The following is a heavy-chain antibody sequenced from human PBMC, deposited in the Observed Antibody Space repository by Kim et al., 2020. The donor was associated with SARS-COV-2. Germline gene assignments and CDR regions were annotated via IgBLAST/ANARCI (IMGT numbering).Heavy chain of an antibody. CDR1: GGSISSSNW. J-gene: IGHJ4*02. V-gene: IGHV4-4*02. D-gene: IGHD6-19*01. CDR3: ARLYSSGWYSYFDY. CDR2: IYHSGST. Sequence: SETLSLTCAVSGGSISSSNWWSWVRQPPGKGLEWIGEIYHSGSTNYNPSLKSRVTISVDKSKNQFSLKLSSVTAADTAVYYCARLYSSGWYSYFDYWGQGTLVTVSS.